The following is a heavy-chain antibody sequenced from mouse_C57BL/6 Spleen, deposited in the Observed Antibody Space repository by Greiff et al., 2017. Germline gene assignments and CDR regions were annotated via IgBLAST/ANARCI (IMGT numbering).Heavy chain of an antibody. CDR1: GYTFTSYW. J-gene: IGHJ4*01. CDR3: ARGVYGHDPCYAMDY. D-gene: IGHD2-2*01. CDR2: IHPTSGST. V-gene: IGHV1-64*01. Sequence: VQLQQPGAELVKPGASVKLSCKASGYTFTSYWMHWVKQRPGQGLEWIGMIHPTSGSTNYNEKFKSKATLTVDKSSSTAYMQLSSLTSEDSAVYCCARGVYGHDPCYAMDYWGQGTSVTVSS.